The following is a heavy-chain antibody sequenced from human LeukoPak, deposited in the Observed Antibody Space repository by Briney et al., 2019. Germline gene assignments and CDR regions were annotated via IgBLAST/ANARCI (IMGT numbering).Heavy chain of an antibody. CDR1: GGSISSGNYY. D-gene: IGHD1-26*01. V-gene: IGHV4-61*02. Sequence: PSQTLSLTCTVSGGSISSGNYYWSWIRQPARKGLEWIGRIYTSGNTNYNPSLQSRITISVDTSKNQFSLKLNSVTAADTALHYCARGDGVFDYWGQGTLVTVSS. J-gene: IGHJ4*02. CDR3: ARGDGVFDY. CDR2: IYTSGNT.